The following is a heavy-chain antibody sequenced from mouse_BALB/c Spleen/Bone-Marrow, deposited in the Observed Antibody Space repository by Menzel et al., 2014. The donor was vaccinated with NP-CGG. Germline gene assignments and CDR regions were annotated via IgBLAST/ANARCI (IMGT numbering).Heavy chain of an antibody. D-gene: IGHD3-2*01. V-gene: IGHV1S34*01. Sequence: PVKTGASVKISCKTSGYSFTEYYIHWVKQSHGKSLEWIGYISCYNGATSYNQKFKDKATFTIDTSSSTAYMQLNSLTSEDSAVYYCARKDRLGGAMDYWGQGTSVTVSS. J-gene: IGHJ4*01. CDR3: ARKDRLGGAMDY. CDR2: ISCYNGAT. CDR1: GYSFTEYY.